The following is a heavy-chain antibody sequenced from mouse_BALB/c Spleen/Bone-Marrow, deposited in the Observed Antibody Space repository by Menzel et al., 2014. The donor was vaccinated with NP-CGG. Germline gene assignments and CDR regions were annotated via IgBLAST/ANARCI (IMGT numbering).Heavy chain of an antibody. CDR2: IVPSTAYS. Sequence: QVQLKQSGAELARPGASVRMSCKASGYSFTSYTIHWLKQRPGQGLEWIAYIVPSTAYSNYNQKFKDRATLTADKSSSTASMQLSSLTSEDSAVYYCARGGTYDGCYGHFDYWGPGTTLTVSS. CDR3: ARGGTYDGCYGHFDY. V-gene: IGHV1-4*01. D-gene: IGHD2-3*01. CDR1: GYSFTSYT. J-gene: IGHJ2*01.